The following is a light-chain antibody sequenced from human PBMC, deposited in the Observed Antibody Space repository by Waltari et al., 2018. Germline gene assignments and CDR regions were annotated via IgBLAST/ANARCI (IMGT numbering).Light chain of an antibody. CDR3: LSYSGRSDYV. Sequence: QSALTQPASVSGSPGQAITISCTGTSTNVGGYNLVSWYRQYPGKAPELMILGVSERASGISNRLSGSKSGNTATLTISGLQAEDEADYYCLSYSGRSDYVFGTGTRV. CDR2: GVS. J-gene: IGLJ1*01. CDR1: STNVGGYNL. V-gene: IGLV2-23*02.